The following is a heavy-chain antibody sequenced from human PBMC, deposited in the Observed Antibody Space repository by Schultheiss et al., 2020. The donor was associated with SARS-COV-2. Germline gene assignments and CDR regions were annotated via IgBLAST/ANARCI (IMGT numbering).Heavy chain of an antibody. CDR2: MNPNSGNT. Sequence: ASVKVSCKASGYTFTSYAMHWVRQAPGQGLEWMGWMNPNSGNTGYAQKFQGRVTMTRNTSISTAYMELSSLRSEDTAVYYCARVRGVKDGYNSFYYYYYGMDVWGQGTTVTVSS. D-gene: IGHD5-24*01. CDR3: ARVRGVKDGYNSFYYYYYGMDV. CDR1: GYTFTSYA. J-gene: IGHJ6*02. V-gene: IGHV1-8*02.